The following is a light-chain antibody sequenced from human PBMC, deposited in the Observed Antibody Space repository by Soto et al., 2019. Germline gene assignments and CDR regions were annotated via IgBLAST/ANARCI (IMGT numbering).Light chain of an antibody. Sequence: TQSPGTLSLSPGERATLSCRASQGIKDYVAWLQQKPGQAPRLLIYGASTRATAIPARFSGSGSGTEFTLSISSLQSEDFAVYYCQQYNTWPRTFGQGTKVDIK. CDR1: QGIKDY. V-gene: IGKV3-15*01. CDR3: QQYNTWPRT. J-gene: IGKJ1*01. CDR2: GAS.